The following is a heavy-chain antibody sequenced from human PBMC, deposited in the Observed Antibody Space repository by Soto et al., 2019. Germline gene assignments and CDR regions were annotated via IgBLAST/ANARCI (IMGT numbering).Heavy chain of an antibody. Sequence: LKISCKGSGYNFTNYWIGWVRQMPGKGLEWMGVIYPDDSDARYSPSFQGQVTFSADKSISTSYLHWRSLKASDTAMYYCVRPATILLTSVYWGQGTLVTVS. CDR2: IYPDDSDA. V-gene: IGHV5-51*01. CDR1: GYNFTNYW. CDR3: VRPATILLTSVY. J-gene: IGHJ4*02.